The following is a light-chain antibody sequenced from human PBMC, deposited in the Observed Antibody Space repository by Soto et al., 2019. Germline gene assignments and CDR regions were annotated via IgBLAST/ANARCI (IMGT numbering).Light chain of an antibody. J-gene: IGKJ1*01. CDR1: QSVSSSY. CDR2: GAS. CDR3: QQYRSWSRT. V-gene: IGKV3-20*01. Sequence: EIVLTQSPCTLSLSPPERATLSCRAGQSVSSSYLAWYQQKPGQAPRLLIYGASTRATDMPCRFSGRGAGAEFTLTISSLQSEDFAVYYCQQYRSWSRTFGQGTKVDIK.